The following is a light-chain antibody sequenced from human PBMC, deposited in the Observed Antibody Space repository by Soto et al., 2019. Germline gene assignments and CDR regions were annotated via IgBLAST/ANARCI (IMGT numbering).Light chain of an antibody. CDR3: SSYACSNNFV. CDR1: SSDVGDYNY. CDR2: EVT. Sequence: QSALTQPPSASGSPGQSVTISCTGTSSDVGDYNYVSWYQQHPGKAPKLMIYEVTKRPSGVPDRFSGSKSGNTASLTVSGLQAEDEADYYCSSYACSNNFVFGTGTKLTVL. J-gene: IGLJ1*01. V-gene: IGLV2-8*01.